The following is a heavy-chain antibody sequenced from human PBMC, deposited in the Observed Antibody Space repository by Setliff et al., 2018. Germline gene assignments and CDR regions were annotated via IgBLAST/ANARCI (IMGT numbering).Heavy chain of an antibody. D-gene: IGHD2-15*01. CDR1: GYTFTSYG. V-gene: IGHV1-18*01. CDR2: ISAYNGNT. Sequence: GASVKVSCKASGYTFTSYGISWVRRAPGQGLEWMGWISAYNGNTNYAQKLQGRVTMTTDTSTNTAYMEVRSLGSDDTAMYYCARAVGYCSGGSCYKGDDYWGQGTLVTVSS. J-gene: IGHJ4*02. CDR3: ARAVGYCSGGSCYKGDDY.